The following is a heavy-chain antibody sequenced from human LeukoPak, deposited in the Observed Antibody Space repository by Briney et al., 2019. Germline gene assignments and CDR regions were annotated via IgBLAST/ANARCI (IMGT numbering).Heavy chain of an antibody. CDR3: ARFSGSGWSIYYFDY. D-gene: IGHD6-19*01. V-gene: IGHV5-51*01. J-gene: IGHJ4*02. Sequence: GESLKISCKGSEYSFTTYWIGWVRQMPGKGLEWMGIIYPGDSETKYSPSFQGQVTISADKSINTAYLQWSSLKASDTAMYYCARFSGSGWSIYYFDYWGQGTLVTVSS. CDR2: IYPGDSET. CDR1: EYSFTTYW.